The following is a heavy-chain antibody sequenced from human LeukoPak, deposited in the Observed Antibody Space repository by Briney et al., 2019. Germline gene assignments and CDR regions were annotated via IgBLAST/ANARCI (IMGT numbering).Heavy chain of an antibody. Sequence: GASLKISCKAFGAHSNNYWVVWVRQLPGKGLGWMGIIYPGDADTTYSASFQGQVTISADKSIRTAYLQWSSLKASDTAMYYCARGPTSRGVAFDYWGQGTLVTVSS. CDR2: IYPGDADT. CDR3: ARGPTSRGVAFDY. CDR1: GAHSNNYW. J-gene: IGHJ4*02. V-gene: IGHV5-51*01. D-gene: IGHD2-15*01.